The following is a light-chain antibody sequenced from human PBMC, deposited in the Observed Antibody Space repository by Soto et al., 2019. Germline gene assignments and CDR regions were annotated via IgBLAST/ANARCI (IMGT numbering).Light chain of an antibody. CDR1: QDVSQW. Sequence: DIHMTQSPSTLSASVGDRITITCRASQDVSQWLAWYQHKPGKAPKLLIHKASTLESGVSSRFSGRGSGTEFNITIRDLQHADFATYYCQQYSSDLNTFCHGTKLESK. CDR3: QQYSSDLNT. J-gene: IGKJ2*01. CDR2: KAS. V-gene: IGKV1-5*03.